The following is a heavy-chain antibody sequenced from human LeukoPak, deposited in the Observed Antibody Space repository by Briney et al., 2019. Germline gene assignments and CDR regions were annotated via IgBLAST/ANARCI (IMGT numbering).Heavy chain of an antibody. Sequence: PGGSLRLSCAASGFTFSSYGMHWVRQAPGQGLEWMGLINPSGSSTLYAQKFQGRVTMTTDMSTTTDYMELSSLRSEDTAVYYCARDNSVGDIAWWFDPWGQGTLVTASS. J-gene: IGHJ5*02. CDR2: INPSGSST. CDR1: GFTFSSYG. V-gene: IGHV1-46*01. D-gene: IGHD3-16*02. CDR3: ARDNSVGDIAWWFDP.